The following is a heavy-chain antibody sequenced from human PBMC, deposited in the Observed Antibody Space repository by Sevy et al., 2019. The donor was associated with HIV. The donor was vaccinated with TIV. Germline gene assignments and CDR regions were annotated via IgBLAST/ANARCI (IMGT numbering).Heavy chain of an antibody. CDR1: GYSISSGYY. CDR2: IYHSGST. J-gene: IGHJ5*02. V-gene: IGHV4-38-2*02. CDR3: ARVGGNWFDP. Sequence: SETLSLTCTVSGYSISSGYYWGWIRQPPGKGLEWIGSIYHSGSTYYNPSLKSRVTISVDTSKNQFSLKLSSVTAADTAVYYCARVGGNWFDPWGQGTLVTVSS.